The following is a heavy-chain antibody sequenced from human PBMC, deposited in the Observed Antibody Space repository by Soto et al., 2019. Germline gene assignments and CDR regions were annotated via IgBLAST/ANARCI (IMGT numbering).Heavy chain of an antibody. V-gene: IGHV1-69*01. Sequence: QGQLVQSGADAKKRGTSVRVSCKASGHTFIGYSINWVRQAPGQGREWMGWCIPTRRTTKYAQRFQGRVTMSVDQFASTTYMELSSLRPEDTALYYCVIDRLIVAVSVGRMDVWGQGATGTVSS. CDR2: CIPTRRTT. D-gene: IGHD6-19*01. J-gene: IGHJ6*02. CDR3: VIDRLIVAVSVGRMDV. CDR1: GHTFIGYS.